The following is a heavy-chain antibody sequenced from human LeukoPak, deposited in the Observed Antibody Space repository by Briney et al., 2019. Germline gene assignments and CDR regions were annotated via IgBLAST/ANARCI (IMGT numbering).Heavy chain of an antibody. D-gene: IGHD2-21*01. Sequence: GESLKISCKGSGYSFTSYWIGWVRQMPGKGLEWMGIIYPGDSDTRYSPSFQGQVTISADKSISTAYLQWSSLKASDTAMYYRARRFVVYYGEAYAFDIWGQGTMVTVSS. CDR3: ARRFVVYYGEAYAFDI. CDR1: GYSFTSYW. CDR2: IYPGDSDT. J-gene: IGHJ3*02. V-gene: IGHV5-51*01.